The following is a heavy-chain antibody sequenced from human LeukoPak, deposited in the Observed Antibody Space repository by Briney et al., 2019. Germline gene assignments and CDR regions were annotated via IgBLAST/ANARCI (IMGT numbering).Heavy chain of an antibody. Sequence: ASVKVSCKASGHTFVNYAIHWVRQGPGQRLEWVGWINVGNGDTKYSQRFQGRVTITRDTSASTAYMELSRLRSEDTAVYYCATSEEGRWGQGTLVTVSS. J-gene: IGHJ4*02. CDR2: INVGNGDT. CDR1: GHTFVNYA. V-gene: IGHV1-3*01. CDR3: ATSEEGR. D-gene: IGHD2-15*01.